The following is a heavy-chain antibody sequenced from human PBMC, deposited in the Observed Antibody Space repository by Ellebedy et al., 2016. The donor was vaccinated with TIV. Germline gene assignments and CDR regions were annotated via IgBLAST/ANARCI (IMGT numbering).Heavy chain of an antibody. CDR1: GFTFSSYS. CDR3: ARDESGWVDY. V-gene: IGHV3-21*01. Sequence: GESLKISCAASGFTFSSYSINWVRQAPGKGLEWVSSISSSSSYIYYADSVKGRFTISRDNAKNSLYLQMNSLRAEDTALYYCARDESGWVDYWGQGTLVTVSS. D-gene: IGHD6-19*01. J-gene: IGHJ4*02. CDR2: ISSSSSYI.